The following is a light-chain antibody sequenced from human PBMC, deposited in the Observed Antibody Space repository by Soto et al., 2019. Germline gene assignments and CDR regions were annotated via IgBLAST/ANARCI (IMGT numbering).Light chain of an antibody. CDR3: QQRYSAYS. CDR2: GAS. CDR1: QSVSSSY. Sequence: EIVLTQSPGTLSLSPGERATLSCRASQSVSSSYLAWYQQKPGQAPRLLIYGASSRATGIPDRFSGSGSGTDFTLTISRLEPEDFAVYYCQQRYSAYSFGQGTKLEI. J-gene: IGKJ2*03. V-gene: IGKV3-20*01.